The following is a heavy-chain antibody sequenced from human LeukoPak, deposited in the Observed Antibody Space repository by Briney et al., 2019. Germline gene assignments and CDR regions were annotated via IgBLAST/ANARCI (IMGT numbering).Heavy chain of an antibody. J-gene: IGHJ5*02. Sequence: ASVKLSCKASGYTFTGYYMHWVRQAPGQGLEWMGWINPNGGGTNYAKKLQGRVTMTRDTSISTAYMELSRLRSDDTAVYYCASRGYCSSTSCSAPFDPWGQGTLVTVSS. CDR3: ASRGYCSSTSCSAPFDP. CDR1: GYTFTGYY. D-gene: IGHD2-2*01. CDR2: INPNGGGT. V-gene: IGHV1-2*02.